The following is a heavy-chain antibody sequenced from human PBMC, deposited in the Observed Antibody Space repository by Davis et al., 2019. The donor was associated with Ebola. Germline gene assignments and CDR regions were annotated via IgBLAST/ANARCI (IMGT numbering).Heavy chain of an antibody. J-gene: IGHJ4*02. CDR1: GGFISGYY. Sequence: GSLRLSCTASGGFISGYYWSWIRQPPGKGLEWIGYIYQSGRTNYNPSLRRRVPMSVDKSKNQFSLKLNSVTTADTAVYFRARDRVGLDYWGQGTLVTVSS. V-gene: IGHV4-59*01. D-gene: IGHD1-26*01. CDR3: ARDRVGLDY. CDR2: IYQSGRT.